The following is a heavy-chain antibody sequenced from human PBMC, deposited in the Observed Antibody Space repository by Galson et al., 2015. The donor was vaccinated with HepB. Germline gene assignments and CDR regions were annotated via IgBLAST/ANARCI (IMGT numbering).Heavy chain of an antibody. J-gene: IGHJ6*02. D-gene: IGHD1-20*01. CDR3: AKDLTDGTSYYYYYGMDV. CDR1: GFTFSTYG. V-gene: IGHV3-30*18. Sequence: SLRLSCAASGFTFSTYGMHWVRQAPGKGLEWVASISYDGSKKYYADSVKGRFTISRDNSKNTLYLQMNSLRAEDTAVYYCAKDLTDGTSYYYYYGMDVWGQGTTVTVS. CDR2: ISYDGSKK.